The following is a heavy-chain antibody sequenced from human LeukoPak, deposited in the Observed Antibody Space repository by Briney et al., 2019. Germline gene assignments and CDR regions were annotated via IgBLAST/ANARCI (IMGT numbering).Heavy chain of an antibody. J-gene: IGHJ4*02. CDR1: GGSISSYY. D-gene: IGHD6-6*01. CDR2: IYTSGRT. V-gene: IGHV4-4*07. CDR3: ARDPQLGPFDY. Sequence: PSETLSHTCTVSGGSISSYYWSWIRQPAGKGLEWIGRIYTSGRTNYNPSLKSRVTMSVDTSKKQFSLKLSSVTAADTAVYYCARDPQLGPFDYWGQGTLVTVSS.